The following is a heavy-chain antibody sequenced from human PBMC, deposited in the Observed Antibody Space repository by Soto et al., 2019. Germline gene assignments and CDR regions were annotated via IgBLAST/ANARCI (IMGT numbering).Heavy chain of an antibody. CDR2: IHYSGST. V-gene: IGHV4-39*01. CDR3: ARQRDYYDTSGDSYFDY. CDR1: GGSISSTNYF. D-gene: IGHD3-22*01. J-gene: IGHJ4*02. Sequence: QLQLQESGPRLVKPSETLSLTCTVSGGSISSTNYFWGWIRQPPGKGLEWIGSIHYSGSTYYNTSLKSRVTVSVDTSKNQFSLKLTSVTAADTAVDYCARQRDYYDTSGDSYFDYWGQGTLVTVSS.